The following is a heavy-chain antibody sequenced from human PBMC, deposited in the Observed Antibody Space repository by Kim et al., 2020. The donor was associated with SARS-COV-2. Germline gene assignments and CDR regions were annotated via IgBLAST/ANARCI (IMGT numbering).Heavy chain of an antibody. CDR3: AKSVGEYYYYYGLDV. J-gene: IGHJ6*02. D-gene: IGHD3-10*01. V-gene: IGHV3-23*01. CDR2: ISGSGGST. Sequence: GGSLRLSCDDSGFIFMNYAMTWVRQAPGKGLEWVAAISGSGGSTDYVDSVKGRFTISRDTSKETVYLQMSSLRAEDTAVYFCAKSVGEYYYYYGLDVWGQGTTVIVSS. CDR1: GFIFMNYA.